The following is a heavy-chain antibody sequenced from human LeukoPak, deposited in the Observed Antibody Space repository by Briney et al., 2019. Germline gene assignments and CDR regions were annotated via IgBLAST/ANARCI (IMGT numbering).Heavy chain of an antibody. Sequence: SETLSLTCTVSGGSISSSSYYWGWIRQPPGKGLEWIGSIYYSGSTYYNPSLKSRVTISVDTSKNQFSLKLSSVTAADTAVYYCARAGTYYDILTGSDTTDRAFDYWGQGTLVTVSS. CDR2: IYYSGST. CDR3: ARAGTYYDILTGSDTTDRAFDY. D-gene: IGHD3-9*01. J-gene: IGHJ4*02. V-gene: IGHV4-39*07. CDR1: GGSISSSSYY.